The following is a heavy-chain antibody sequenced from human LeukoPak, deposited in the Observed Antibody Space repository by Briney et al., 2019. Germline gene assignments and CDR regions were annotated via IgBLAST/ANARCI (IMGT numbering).Heavy chain of an antibody. V-gene: IGHV3-23*01. CDR2: ISGSGTVT. D-gene: IGHD2-15*01. Sequence: GGSLRLSCAASGFTFSSYAMNWVRQAPGKGLEWVSIISGSGTVTYYADSVKGRFTISRDNSKNTLFLQMNSLRAEDTAIYYCAKTSVGEGRIIGSGYFDNWGQGTLVTVSS. CDR3: AKTSVGEGRIIGSGYFDN. J-gene: IGHJ4*02. CDR1: GFTFSSYA.